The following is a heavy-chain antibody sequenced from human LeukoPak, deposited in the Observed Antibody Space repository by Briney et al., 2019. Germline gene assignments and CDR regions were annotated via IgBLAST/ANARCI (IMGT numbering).Heavy chain of an antibody. Sequence: GGSLRLSCSASGFTFSSYAMHWVRQAPGKGLEWVSVIYSGGSTYYADSVKGRFTISRGNSKNTLYLQMNSLRAEDTAVYYCARDSGWYSGPYYFDYWGQGTLVTVSS. V-gene: IGHV3-66*01. CDR1: GFTFSSYA. CDR3: ARDSGWYSGPYYFDY. D-gene: IGHD6-19*01. CDR2: IYSGGST. J-gene: IGHJ4*02.